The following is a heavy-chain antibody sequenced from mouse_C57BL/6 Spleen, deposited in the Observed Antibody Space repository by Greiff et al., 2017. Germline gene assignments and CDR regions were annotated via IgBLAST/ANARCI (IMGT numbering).Heavy chain of an antibody. J-gene: IGHJ2*01. D-gene: IGHD2-4*01. CDR1: GYTFTDYE. V-gene: IGHV1-15*01. CDR2: IDPETGGT. Sequence: QVQLQQSGAELVRPGASVTLSCKASGYTFTDYEMHWVKQTPVHGLEWIGAIDPETGGTAYKQKFKGKAILTADKSSSTAYMELRSLTSEDSAVYYCTRQGNDYDGFDYWGQGTTLTVSS. CDR3: TRQGNDYDGFDY.